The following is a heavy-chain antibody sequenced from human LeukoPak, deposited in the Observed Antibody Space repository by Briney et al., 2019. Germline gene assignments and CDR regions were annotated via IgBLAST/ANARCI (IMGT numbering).Heavy chain of an antibody. CDR1: GFTFSDYY. CDR2: ISSSGSTI. CDR3: ARGDRRANYYYYGMDV. D-gene: IGHD2-15*01. J-gene: IGHJ6*02. V-gene: IGHV3-11*01. Sequence: GGSLRLPCAASGFTFSDYYMSWIRQAPGKGLEWVSYISSSGSTIYYADSVKGRFTISRDNAKNSLYLQMNSLRAEDTAVYYCARGDRRANYYYYGMDVWGQGTTVTVSS.